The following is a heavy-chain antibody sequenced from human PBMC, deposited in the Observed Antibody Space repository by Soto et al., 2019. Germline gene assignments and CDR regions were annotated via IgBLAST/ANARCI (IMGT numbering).Heavy chain of an antibody. J-gene: IGHJ5*02. CDR1: GFTFSSYG. CDR2: IWYDGSNK. Sequence: GGSLRLSCAASGFTFSSYGMHWVRQAPGKGLEWVAVIWYDGSNKYYADSVKGRFTISRDNSKNTLYLQMNSLRAEDTAVYYFARDSGSGLALFDPWGQGSLVTVSS. D-gene: IGHD3-10*01. V-gene: IGHV3-33*01. CDR3: ARDSGSGLALFDP.